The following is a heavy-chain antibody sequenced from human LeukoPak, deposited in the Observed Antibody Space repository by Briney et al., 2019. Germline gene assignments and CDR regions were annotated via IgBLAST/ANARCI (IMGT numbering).Heavy chain of an antibody. CDR3: ARVYYDFWSDYPIGGSFDY. D-gene: IGHD3-3*01. CDR1: GGSISSYY. CDR2: IYYSGST. V-gene: IGHV4-59*01. Sequence: KPSETLSLTCTVSGGSISSYYWSWIRQPPGKGLEWIGYIYYSGSTNYNPSLKSRVTISVDTSKNQFSLKLSSVTAADTAVYYCARVYYDFWSDYPIGGSFDYWGQGTLVTVSS. J-gene: IGHJ4*02.